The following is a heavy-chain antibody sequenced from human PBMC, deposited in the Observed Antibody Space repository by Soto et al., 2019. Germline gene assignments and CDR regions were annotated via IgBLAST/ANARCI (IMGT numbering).Heavy chain of an antibody. CDR3: ARGGLSGIVVVQAAILDY. V-gene: IGHV3-30-3*01. D-gene: IGHD2-2*02. J-gene: IGHJ4*02. Sequence: QVQLVESGGGVVQPGRSLRLSCAASGFTFSSYAMHWVRQAPGKGLEGVAVISYDGSNKDYADSVKGRFTISRDNSKNTLYLQMNSLRAEDTAVYYCARGGLSGIVVVQAAILDYWGQGTLVTVSS. CDR1: GFTFSSYA. CDR2: ISYDGSNK.